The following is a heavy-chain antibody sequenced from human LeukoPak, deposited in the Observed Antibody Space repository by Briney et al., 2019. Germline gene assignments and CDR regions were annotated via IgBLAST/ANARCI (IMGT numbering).Heavy chain of an antibody. V-gene: IGHV4-59*01. CDR2: INYSGST. CDR1: GGSISSYY. D-gene: IGHD2-2*02. J-gene: IGHJ4*02. Sequence: SETLSLTCTVSGGSISSYYWSWIRQPPGKGLEWIGYINYSGSTNYNPSLKSRVTISVDTSKNQFSLKLSSVTAADTAVYYCARLDCRSSTSCYKGNFDYWGQGTLVTVSS. CDR3: ARLDCRSSTSCYKGNFDY.